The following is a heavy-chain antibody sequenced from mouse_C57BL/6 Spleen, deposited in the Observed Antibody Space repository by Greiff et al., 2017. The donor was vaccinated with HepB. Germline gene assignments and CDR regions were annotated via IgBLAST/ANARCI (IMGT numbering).Heavy chain of an antibody. V-gene: IGHV5-9-1*02. J-gene: IGHJ4*01. CDR2: ISSGGDYI. Sequence: EVQGVESGEGLVKPGGSLKLSCAASGFTFSSYDMSWVRQTPEKRLEWVAYISSGGDYIYYADTVKGRFTISRDNARNTLYLQMSSLKSEDTAMYYCTRDAAYYYGSNYAMDYWGQGTSVTVSS. CDR1: GFTFSSYD. CDR3: TRDAAYYYGSNYAMDY. D-gene: IGHD1-1*01.